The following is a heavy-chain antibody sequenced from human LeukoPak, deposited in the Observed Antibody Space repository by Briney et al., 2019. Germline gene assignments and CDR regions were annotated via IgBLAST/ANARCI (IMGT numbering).Heavy chain of an antibody. Sequence: ASVKVSCKASGYTFTSYGIGWVRQAPGQGLEWMGWISAYNGNTNYAQKLQGRVTMTTDTSTSTAYMELRSLRSDDTAVYYCARDPVYCSGGSCYGGYNWFDPWGQGTLVTVSS. CDR1: GYTFTSYG. CDR2: ISAYNGNT. D-gene: IGHD2-15*01. J-gene: IGHJ5*02. V-gene: IGHV1-18*01. CDR3: ARDPVYCSGGSCYGGYNWFDP.